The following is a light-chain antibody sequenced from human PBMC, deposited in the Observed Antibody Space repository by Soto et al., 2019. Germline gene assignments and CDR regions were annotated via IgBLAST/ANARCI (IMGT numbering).Light chain of an antibody. V-gene: IGKV3-20*01. CDR1: QSVRSSH. CDR2: GAS. Sequence: IVLTQSPGTLSFSPGERATLSCRASQSVRSSHLAWYQQKPGQAPRLLIYGASSRATGIPDRFSGSGSGKDFTLTISRLEPEDFAVYSCQQYSSSPATFGQGTKV. CDR3: QQYSSSPAT. J-gene: IGKJ1*01.